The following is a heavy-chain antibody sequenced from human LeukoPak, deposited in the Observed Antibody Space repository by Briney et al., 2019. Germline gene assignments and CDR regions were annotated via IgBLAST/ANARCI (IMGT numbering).Heavy chain of an antibody. V-gene: IGHV1-69*01. D-gene: IGHD3-22*01. J-gene: IGHJ4*02. Sequence: ASVKVSCKASGGTFSSYAISWVRQAPGQGLEWTGGIIPIFGTANYAQKFQGGVTITEDESTSTAYMELSSLRSEDTAVYYCAIYYYDSSGSRMIPFDYWGQGTLVTVSS. CDR1: GGTFSSYA. CDR3: AIYYYDSSGSRMIPFDY. CDR2: IIPIFGTA.